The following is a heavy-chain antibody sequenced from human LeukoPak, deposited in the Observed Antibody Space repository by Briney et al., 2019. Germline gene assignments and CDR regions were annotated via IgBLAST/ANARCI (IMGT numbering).Heavy chain of an antibody. D-gene: IGHD5-12*01. V-gene: IGHV1-69*04. Sequence: ASVKVSCKASGGTFSSYAISWVRQAPGQGLEWMGRIIPILGIANYAQKFQGRVTITADKSTSTAYMELSSLRSEDTAVYYCASMMATGNIYPGMHDAFDIWGQGTMVTVSS. CDR1: GGTFSSYA. CDR2: IIPILGIA. CDR3: ASMMATGNIYPGMHDAFDI. J-gene: IGHJ3*02.